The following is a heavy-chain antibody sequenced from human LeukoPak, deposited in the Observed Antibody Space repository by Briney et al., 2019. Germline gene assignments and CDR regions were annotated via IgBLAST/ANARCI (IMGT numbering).Heavy chain of an antibody. Sequence: GGSLRLSCAASGFTFSDYYMSWIRQAPGKGLEWISYISSSGSSINYADSAKGRFTVSRDNAKNSLYLQMNSLRVEDTAVYYCARENAGYKDAFDIWGQGTMVTVSS. CDR2: ISSSGSSI. CDR1: GFTFSDYY. V-gene: IGHV3-11*04. J-gene: IGHJ3*02. D-gene: IGHD5-12*01. CDR3: ARENAGYKDAFDI.